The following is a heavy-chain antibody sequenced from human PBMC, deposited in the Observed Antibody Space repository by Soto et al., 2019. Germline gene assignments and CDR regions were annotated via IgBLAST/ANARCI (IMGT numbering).Heavy chain of an antibody. V-gene: IGHV4-30-2*01. J-gene: IGHJ4*02. CDR2: IYHNGDT. D-gene: IGHD2-21*01. CDR1: GDAISSGGHS. CDR3: ARGGNSGPFDY. Sequence: QLQLQESGSGLVKPSQTLSLTCAVSGDAISSGGHSWSWIRQPPGKGLEWIGYIYHNGDTYYDASLKSRVTILIDMSKSQFSLKLSSVNAADTAVYYCARGGNSGPFDYWGQGTLVTVSS.